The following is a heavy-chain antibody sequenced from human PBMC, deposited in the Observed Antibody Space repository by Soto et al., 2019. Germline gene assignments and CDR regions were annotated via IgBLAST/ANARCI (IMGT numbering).Heavy chain of an antibody. CDR1: GFTFRDYY. Sequence: GGSLRLSCAASGFTFRDYYMTWLRQAPGKGLEWVSYISPDGGYMYYADSVKGRFTISRDNSKNTVFLQLNSLRAEDTAVYYCANSFYDSNGRWGQGTLVTVSS. J-gene: IGHJ4*02. CDR3: ANSFYDSNGR. CDR2: ISPDGGYM. V-gene: IGHV3-11*01. D-gene: IGHD3-22*01.